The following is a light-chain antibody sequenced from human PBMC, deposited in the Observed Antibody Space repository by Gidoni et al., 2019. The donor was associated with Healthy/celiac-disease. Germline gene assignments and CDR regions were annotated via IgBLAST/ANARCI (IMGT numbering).Light chain of an antibody. CDR2: GAS. J-gene: IGKJ1*01. CDR3: QQYGSSPWT. Sequence: EIVLTQPPGPLSLSPGERATLPCSASQSVSSSYLAWYQQKPGQAPRLLIYGASSRATGIPDRFSGSGSGTDFTLTISRLEPEDFAVYYCQQYGSSPWTFXXXTKVEIK. CDR1: QSVSSSY. V-gene: IGKV3-20*01.